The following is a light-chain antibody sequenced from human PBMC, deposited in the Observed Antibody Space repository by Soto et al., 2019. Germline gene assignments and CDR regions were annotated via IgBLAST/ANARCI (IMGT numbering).Light chain of an antibody. Sequence: QSVLTQPPSASGFPGQSVTISCTGTSSDVGYYDYVSWYQQHPRKAPKLVIYEVTKRPSGVPDRVSASKSGNTASLTVSGLRAEDEADYYCSSYAGSNNFVFGSGTKVTVL. V-gene: IGLV2-8*01. CDR2: EVT. CDR3: SSYAGSNNFV. CDR1: SSDVGYYDY. J-gene: IGLJ1*01.